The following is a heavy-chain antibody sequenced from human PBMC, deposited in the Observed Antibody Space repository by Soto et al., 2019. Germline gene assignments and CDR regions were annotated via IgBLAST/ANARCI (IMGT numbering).Heavy chain of an antibody. CDR1: GGSFTSNNW. J-gene: IGHJ4*02. D-gene: IGHD1-7*01. Sequence: SETLSLTCAVSGGSFTSNNWWTWVRQPPGQGLEWIGEIYRTGSTNYNPSLKSRVTISLDKSEKQISLKVTSLTTADTAVYYCASRDPGTSVDYWGQGTLVTVSS. V-gene: IGHV4-4*02. CDR2: IYRTGST. CDR3: ASRDPGTSVDY.